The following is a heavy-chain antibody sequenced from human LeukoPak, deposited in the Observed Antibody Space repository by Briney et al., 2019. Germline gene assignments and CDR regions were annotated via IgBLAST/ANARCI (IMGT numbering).Heavy chain of an antibody. CDR1: GFTFSSYW. V-gene: IGHV3-7*01. CDR2: IKQDGSEK. D-gene: IGHD2-2*01. CDR3: ARDLAYCSSTSCYFDY. Sequence: GGSLRLSCAASGFTFSSYWMSWVRQAPGKGLEWVANIKQDGSEKYYVDSVKGRFTISRDNAKNSLYLQMNSLRAEDTAVYYCARDLAYCSSTSCYFDYWGQGTLVTVSS. J-gene: IGHJ4*02.